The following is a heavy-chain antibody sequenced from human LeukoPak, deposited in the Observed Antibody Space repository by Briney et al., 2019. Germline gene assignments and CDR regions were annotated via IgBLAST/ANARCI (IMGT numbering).Heavy chain of an antibody. J-gene: IGHJ4*02. V-gene: IGHV4-59*01. CDR1: GDSISSYY. CDR3: ASSPEMVRGVTSFDY. Sequence: SETLSLTCTVSGDSISSYYWSWIRQPPGKGLEWIGYIYYSGSTNYNPSLKSRVTISGDTSKNQFSLKLSSVTAADTAVYYCASSPEMVRGVTSFDYWGQGTLVTVSS. D-gene: IGHD3-10*01. CDR2: IYYSGST.